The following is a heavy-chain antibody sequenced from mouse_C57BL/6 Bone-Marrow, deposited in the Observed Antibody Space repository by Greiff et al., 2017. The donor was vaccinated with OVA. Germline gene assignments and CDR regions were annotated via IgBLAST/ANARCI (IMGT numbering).Heavy chain of an antibody. Sequence: QVQLQQSDAELVKPGASVKISCKVSGYTFTDHTIHWMKQRPEQGLEWIGYIYPRDGSTKYNEKFKGKATLTADKSSSTAYMQLNILTSEDSAVYFCARGRYYGSSPGWFAYWGQGTLVTVSA. CDR2: IYPRDGST. D-gene: IGHD1-1*01. CDR1: GYTFTDHT. CDR3: ARGRYYGSSPGWFAY. J-gene: IGHJ3*01. V-gene: IGHV1-78*01.